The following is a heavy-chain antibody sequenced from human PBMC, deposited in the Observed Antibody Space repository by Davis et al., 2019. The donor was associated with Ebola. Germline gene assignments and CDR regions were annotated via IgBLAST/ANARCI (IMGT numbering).Heavy chain of an antibody. J-gene: IGHJ3*02. CDR2: LGTSADT. D-gene: IGHD1-26*01. CDR3: AKDTSNIWFDI. CDR1: GFTFGVYA. V-gene: IGHV3-23*01. Sequence: GGSLRLSCTASGFTFGVYAMSWVRQAPGKGLEWVSTLGTSADTYYADSVKGRFTISRDNSKNTLYLQMNGLRVEDTAIYYCAKDTSNIWFDIWGQGTNVTVSS.